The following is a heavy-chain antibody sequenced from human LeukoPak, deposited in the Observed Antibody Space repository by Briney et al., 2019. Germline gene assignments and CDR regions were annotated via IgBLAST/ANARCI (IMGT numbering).Heavy chain of an antibody. CDR1: GGSFSGYY. D-gene: IGHD3-10*01. V-gene: IGHV4-34*01. Sequence: SETLSLTCAVYGGSFSGYYWSWIRQPPGKGLEWIGEINHSGSTNYNPSLKSRVTISVDTSENQFSLKLSSVTAADTAVYYCARRGGLERGTMVRGNDYWGQGTLVTVSS. CDR3: ARRGGLERGTMVRGNDY. J-gene: IGHJ4*02. CDR2: INHSGST.